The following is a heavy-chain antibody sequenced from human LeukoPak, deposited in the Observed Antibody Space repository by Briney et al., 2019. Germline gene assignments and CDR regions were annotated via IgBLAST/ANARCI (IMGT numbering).Heavy chain of an antibody. Sequence: SETLTLTCAVSGDSISSTHWWNWVRQPPGKGLEWIGEIFHSGTTNYNPSLKSRVTISLDKSKNQFSLKLKSVTAADTAVYYCARDQLLLRGGDHDAFDIWGQGTKVTVSS. CDR2: IFHSGTT. J-gene: IGHJ3*02. D-gene: IGHD2-15*01. CDR3: ARDQLLLRGGDHDAFDI. CDR1: GDSISSTHW. V-gene: IGHV4-4*02.